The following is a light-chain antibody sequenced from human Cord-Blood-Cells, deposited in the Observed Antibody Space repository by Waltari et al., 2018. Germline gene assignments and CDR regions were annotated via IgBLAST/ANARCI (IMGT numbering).Light chain of an antibody. Sequence: ELVLTQSPATLSLSPGERATLSCRASQSVSSYLAWYQQKPGQAPSLLIYDASNMATYIPAWFSGNGSGTDFTLTIRSLVPEDFAVYYCQQRSNWPLTFGPGTKVDIK. V-gene: IGKV3-11*01. CDR1: QSVSSY. CDR2: DAS. J-gene: IGKJ3*01. CDR3: QQRSNWPLT.